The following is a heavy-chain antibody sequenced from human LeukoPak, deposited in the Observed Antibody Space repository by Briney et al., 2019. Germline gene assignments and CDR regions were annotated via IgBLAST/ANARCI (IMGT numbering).Heavy chain of an antibody. CDR2: INPNSGGT. J-gene: IGHJ3*02. Sequence: ASVKVSYEASGYTFTGYYMHWVRQAPGQGLEWMGWINPNSGGTNYAQKFQGRDTMTRDTSISTAYMELSRLRSDDTAVYFCARSPLRWEADIWGQGTMVTVSS. D-gene: IGHD4-23*01. CDR1: GYTFTGYY. V-gene: IGHV1-2*02. CDR3: ARSPLRWEADI.